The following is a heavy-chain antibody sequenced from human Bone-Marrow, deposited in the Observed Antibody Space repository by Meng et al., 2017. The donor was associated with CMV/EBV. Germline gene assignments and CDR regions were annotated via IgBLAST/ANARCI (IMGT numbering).Heavy chain of an antibody. J-gene: IGHJ4*02. D-gene: IGHD5-24*01. CDR1: GGSISSSSYY. CDR3: ARKIEMATISGYFDY. Sequence: SETLSLTCTVSGGSISSSSYYWGWIREPPGKGLEWIGSIYYSGSTYYNPSLKSRVTISVDTSKNQFSLKLSSVTAADTAVYYCARKIEMATISGYFDYWGQGTRVTGSS. V-gene: IGHV4-39*07. CDR2: IYYSGST.